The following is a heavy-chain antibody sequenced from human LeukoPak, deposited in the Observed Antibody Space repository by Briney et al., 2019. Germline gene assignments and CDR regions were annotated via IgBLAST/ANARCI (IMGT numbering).Heavy chain of an antibody. V-gene: IGHV3-30*18. D-gene: IGHD5-18*01. CDR2: ISYDGSNK. CDR3: AKDLFMDTAMVDY. J-gene: IGHJ4*02. CDR1: GFTFSSYG. Sequence: GGSLRLSCAASGFTFSSYGMHWVRQAPGKGLEWVAVISYDGSNKYYADSVKGRFTISRDNSKNTLYLQMNSLRAEDTAVYYCAKDLFMDTAMVDYWGREPWSPSPQ.